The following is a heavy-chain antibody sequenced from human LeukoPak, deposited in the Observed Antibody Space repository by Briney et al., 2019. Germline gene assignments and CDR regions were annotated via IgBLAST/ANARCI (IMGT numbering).Heavy chain of an antibody. Sequence: PGGSLRLSCAASGFTFSSYSMNWVRQAPGKGLEWVSYISSSSSTIYYADSVKGRFTISRDNSKNTLYLHMNSLRAEDTAVYYCAKDPIRGVRPYYFSSWGQGTLVTVSS. CDR1: GFTFSSYS. CDR3: AKDPIRGVRPYYFSS. D-gene: IGHD3-10*01. V-gene: IGHV3-48*01. CDR2: ISSSSSTI. J-gene: IGHJ4*02.